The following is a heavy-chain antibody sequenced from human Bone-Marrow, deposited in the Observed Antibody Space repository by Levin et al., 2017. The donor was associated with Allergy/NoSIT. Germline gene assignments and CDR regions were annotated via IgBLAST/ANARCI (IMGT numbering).Heavy chain of an antibody. CDR2: MNPNSGNT. D-gene: IGHD3-3*01. Sequence: ASVKVSCKASGYTFTSYDINWVRQATGQGLEWMGWMNPNSGNTGYAQKFQGRVTMTRNTSISTAYMELSSLRSEDTAVYYCARRTNENEFWSGYYTAYDYYGMDVWGQGTTVTVSS. V-gene: IGHV1-8*01. CDR3: ARRTNENEFWSGYYTAYDYYGMDV. J-gene: IGHJ6*02. CDR1: GYTFTSYD.